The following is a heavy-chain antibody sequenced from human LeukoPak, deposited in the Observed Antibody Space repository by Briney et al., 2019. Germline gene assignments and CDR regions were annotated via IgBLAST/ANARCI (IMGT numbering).Heavy chain of an antibody. D-gene: IGHD3-9*01. CDR3: ARLYDILTSNSFDP. J-gene: IGHJ5*02. V-gene: IGHV5-51*01. CDR2: IYPGDSDT. CDR1: GYSFSNYW. Sequence: GESLKISCKGSGYSFSNYWIGWVRQMPGKGLEWMGIIYPGDSDTRYSPSFQGQVTISAVKSISTAYVQWSSLKASDTAMYYCARLYDILTSNSFDPWGQGTLVTVSS.